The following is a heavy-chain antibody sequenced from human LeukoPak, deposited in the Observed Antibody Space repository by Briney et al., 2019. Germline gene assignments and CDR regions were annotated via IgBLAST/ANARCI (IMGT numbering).Heavy chain of an antibody. Sequence: SETLSLTCTVFGGSISSYYWSWIRQPPGKGLEWIGYIYYSGSTNYNPSLKSRVTISVDTSKNQFSLKLSSVTAADTAVYYCARVDGYNSHAFDIWGQGTMVTVSS. CDR1: GGSISSYY. J-gene: IGHJ3*02. D-gene: IGHD5-24*01. CDR2: IYYSGST. V-gene: IGHV4-59*01. CDR3: ARVDGYNSHAFDI.